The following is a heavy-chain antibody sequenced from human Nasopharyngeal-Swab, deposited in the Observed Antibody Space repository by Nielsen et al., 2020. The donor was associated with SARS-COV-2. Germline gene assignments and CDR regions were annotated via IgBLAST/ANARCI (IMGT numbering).Heavy chain of an antibody. D-gene: IGHD4-17*01. J-gene: IGHJ4*02. CDR2: IWYDGSNK. CDR1: GFTFSSYG. CDR3: ARGVSTGDFDY. V-gene: IGHV3-33*01. Sequence: GESLKISCAASGFTFSSYGMHWVRQAPGKGLEWVAVIWYDGSNKYYADSVKGRFTIPRDNSKNTLYLQMNSLRAEDTAVYYCARGVSTGDFDYWGQGTLVTVSS.